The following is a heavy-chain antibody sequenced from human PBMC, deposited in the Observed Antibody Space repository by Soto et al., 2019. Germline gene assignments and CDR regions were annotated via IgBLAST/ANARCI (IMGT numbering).Heavy chain of an antibody. V-gene: IGHV4-31*03. CDR1: GGSISSGGYY. CDR3: AREQGPVLEWLSRRGHDAFDI. D-gene: IGHD3-3*01. CDR2: IYYSGST. J-gene: IGHJ3*02. Sequence: QVQLQESGPGLVKPSQTLSLTCTVSGGSISSGGYYWSWIRQHPGKGLEWIGYIYYSGSTYYNPSLKSRVTISVDTSKNQFSLKLSSVTAADTAVYYCAREQGPVLEWLSRRGHDAFDIWGQGTMVTVSS.